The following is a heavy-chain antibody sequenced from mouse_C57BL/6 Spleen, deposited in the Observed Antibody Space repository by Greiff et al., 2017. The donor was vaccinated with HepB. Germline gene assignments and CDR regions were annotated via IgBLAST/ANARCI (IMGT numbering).Heavy chain of an antibody. J-gene: IGHJ3*01. CDR1: GFTFSSYA. Sequence: EVQLQESGEGLVKPGGSLKLSCAASGFTFSSYAMSWVRQTPEKRLEWVAYISSGGDYIYYADTVKGRFTISRDNARNTLYLQMSSLKSEDTAMYYCTCHDGSVPWFAYWGQGTLVTVSA. V-gene: IGHV5-9-1*02. CDR3: TCHDGSVPWFAY. D-gene: IGHD2-3*01. CDR2: ISSGGDYI.